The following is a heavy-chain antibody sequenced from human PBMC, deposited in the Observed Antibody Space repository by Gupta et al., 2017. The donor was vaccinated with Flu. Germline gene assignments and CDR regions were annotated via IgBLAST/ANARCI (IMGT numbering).Heavy chain of an antibody. V-gene: IGHV3-23*01. CDR3: AKHTVTNYFDS. D-gene: IGHD4-17*01. CDR1: TFSSYA. Sequence: TFSSYALSWVRQAPGKGLEWVSAISGSAGNTDDADSVKGRFTISRDNSKGTLYLQVNSLRAEDTAVYYCAKHTVTNYFDSWGQGNLVTLSS. CDR2: ISGSAGNT. J-gene: IGHJ4*02.